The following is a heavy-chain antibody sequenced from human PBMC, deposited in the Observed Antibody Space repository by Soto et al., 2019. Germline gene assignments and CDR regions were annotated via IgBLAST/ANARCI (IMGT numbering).Heavy chain of an antibody. Sequence: GGSLRLSCAASGFTFSSYSMNWVRQAPGKGLEWVSSISSSSSYIYYADSVKGRFTISRDNTKNSLYLQMNSLRAEDTAVYYCARDGRSPRGIAARTNWFDPWGQGTLVTVSS. D-gene: IGHD6-6*01. CDR3: ARDGRSPRGIAARTNWFDP. V-gene: IGHV3-21*01. CDR1: GFTFSSYS. CDR2: ISSSSSYI. J-gene: IGHJ5*02.